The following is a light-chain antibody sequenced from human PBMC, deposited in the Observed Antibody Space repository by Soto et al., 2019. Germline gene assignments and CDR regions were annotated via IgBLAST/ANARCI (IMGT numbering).Light chain of an antibody. J-gene: IGKJ5*01. CDR3: QQFNSYPLT. V-gene: IGKV1-5*01. Sequence: DIHMTQSPSILSASGVDIVTITFLASQTISSSLAWNQQRPGNAPLLLIYAASHLESGVPLRFSGSGSGTEFTLTIDSLQPDDFATYYCQQFNSYPLTFGQGTRLEIK. CDR1: QTISSS. CDR2: AAS.